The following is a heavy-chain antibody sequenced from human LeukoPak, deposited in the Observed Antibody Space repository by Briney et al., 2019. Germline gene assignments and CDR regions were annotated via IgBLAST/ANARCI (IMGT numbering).Heavy chain of an antibody. CDR1: CYTSTSFG. J-gene: IGHJ5*02. V-gene: IGHV1-18*04. CDR2: VNAYNGNT. D-gene: IGHD3-10*01. Sequence: ASVKVSCKASCYTSTSFGISWGRQAPGQRLEWIGWVNAYNGNTNYAQKLQGRVTMTTDTSTSTAYMELRSLRSDDTAVYYCARALLLWFGSPVCNWFDPWGQGTLVTVSS. CDR3: ARALLLWFGSPVCNWFDP.